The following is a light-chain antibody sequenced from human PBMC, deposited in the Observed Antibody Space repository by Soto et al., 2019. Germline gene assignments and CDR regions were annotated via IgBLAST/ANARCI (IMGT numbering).Light chain of an antibody. V-gene: IGKV3-20*01. CDR1: QTVSSNY. J-gene: IGKJ4*01. CDR2: GAS. Sequence: EIVSTQSPGTLSLSPGERATLSCRASQTVSSNYLAWYQQKPGQAPRVVIYGASSRAPGIPDRFSGSGSGTDFTLTISRLDPEDFALYYCQQYANSPLLTFGGGTKVDIK. CDR3: QQYANSPLLT.